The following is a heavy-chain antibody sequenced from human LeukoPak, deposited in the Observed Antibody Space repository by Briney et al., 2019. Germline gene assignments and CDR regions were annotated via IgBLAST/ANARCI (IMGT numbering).Heavy chain of an antibody. J-gene: IGHJ4*02. Sequence: PGRSLRLSCAASGFTFITYGMHWVRQAPDKGLEWVAVIRYDGNNEFYADSVKRRFTISRDNSKSTLYLQMNSLRAEDTAVYYCAKRGSFWDLDYWGQGTLTTVSS. D-gene: IGHD6-13*01. CDR2: IRYDGNNE. V-gene: IGHV3-33*06. CDR1: GFTFITYG. CDR3: AKRGSFWDLDY.